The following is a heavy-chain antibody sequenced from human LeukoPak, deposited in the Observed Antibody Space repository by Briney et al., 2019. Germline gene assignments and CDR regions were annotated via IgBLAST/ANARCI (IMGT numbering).Heavy chain of an antibody. CDR2: IHYSGTT. V-gene: IGHV4-59*01. D-gene: IGHD6-6*01. J-gene: IGHJ4*02. CDR1: GGSISDDY. CDR3: ARCIAARPGRRGYFDY. Sequence: SETLSLTCTVSGGSISDDYWSWLRQPPGKGLEWIAYIHYSGTTNYNPSLKSRVTISVDTSKNQFSLKLSSVTAADTAVYYCARCIAARPGRRGYFDYWGQGTLVTVSS.